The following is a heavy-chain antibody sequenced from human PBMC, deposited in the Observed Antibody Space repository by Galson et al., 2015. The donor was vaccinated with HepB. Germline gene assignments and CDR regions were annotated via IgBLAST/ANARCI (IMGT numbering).Heavy chain of an antibody. CDR2: IWHDGSSK. Sequence: SLRLSCAASGFRFSSYAMHWVRQAPGKGLQWVALIWHDGSSKYYGDSVEGRFTISRDNSKNTLFLQMDSVRADDTAVYYCARDLPPYDYASWTPLGYWGQGTLVTVSS. D-gene: IGHD3-10*01. J-gene: IGHJ4*01. CDR3: ARDLPPYDYASWTPLGY. CDR1: GFRFSSYA. V-gene: IGHV3-33*08.